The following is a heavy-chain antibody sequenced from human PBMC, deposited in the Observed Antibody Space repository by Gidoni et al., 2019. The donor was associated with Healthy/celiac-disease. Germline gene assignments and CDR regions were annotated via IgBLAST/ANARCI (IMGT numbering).Heavy chain of an antibody. J-gene: IGHJ4*02. CDR1: AFTFDDYA. CDR3: AKDSYYDSSGYPDY. CDR2: ISWNSGSI. D-gene: IGHD3-22*01. Sequence: EVQLVESGGGLVQPGRSLRLSCAASAFTFDDYAMHWVRQAPGKGLEWGSGISWNSGSIGYADSVKGRFTISRDNAKNSLYLQMNSLRAEDTALYYCAKDSYYDSSGYPDYWGQGTLVTVSS. V-gene: IGHV3-9*01.